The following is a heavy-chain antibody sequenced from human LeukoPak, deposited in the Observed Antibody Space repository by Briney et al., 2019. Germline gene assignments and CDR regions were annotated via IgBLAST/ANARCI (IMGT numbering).Heavy chain of an antibody. D-gene: IGHD6-25*01. Sequence: SQTLSLTCAISGDSVSSNSAAWNWIRQSPSRGLEWLGRTYYRSKWFNDYSVSVKSRIIINPDTSRNQFSLQLNSVTPEDTAVYYCARTRYSSGGAYYYGLDIWGQGTTVTVSS. CDR1: GDSVSSNSAA. CDR2: TYYRSKWFN. V-gene: IGHV6-1*01. J-gene: IGHJ6*02. CDR3: ARTRYSSGGAYYYGLDI.